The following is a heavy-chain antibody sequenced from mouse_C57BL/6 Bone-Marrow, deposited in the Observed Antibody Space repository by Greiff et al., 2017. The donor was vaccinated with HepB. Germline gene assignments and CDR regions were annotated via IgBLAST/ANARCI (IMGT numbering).Heavy chain of an antibody. J-gene: IGHJ3*01. CDR1: GYAFSSSW. CDR2: IYPGDGDT. D-gene: IGHD3-2*02. V-gene: IGHV1-82*01. CDR3: ATAQAAWFAY. Sequence: QVQLKESGPELVKPGASVKISCKASGYAFSSSWMNWVKQRPGKGLEWIGRIYPGDGDTNYNGKFKGKATLTADKSSSTAYMQLSSLTSEDSAVYFCATAQAAWFAYWGQGTLVTVSA.